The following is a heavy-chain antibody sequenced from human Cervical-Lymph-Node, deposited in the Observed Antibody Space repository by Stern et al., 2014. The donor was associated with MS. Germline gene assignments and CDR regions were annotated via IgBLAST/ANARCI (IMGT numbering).Heavy chain of an antibody. D-gene: IGHD5-18*01. J-gene: IGHJ4*02. CDR2: ISWRSGSI. Sequence: VQLLESGGGPVQPSRSLRLSCAASGFTFDEYAMHWVRQVPGKGLEWVSGISWRSGSIGYADSVKGRFTISRDNAKNSLYLQMNSLRTEDTALYYCAISQLWVFGYFDYWGQGTLVTVSS. CDR1: GFTFDEYA. CDR3: AISQLWVFGYFDY. V-gene: IGHV3-9*01.